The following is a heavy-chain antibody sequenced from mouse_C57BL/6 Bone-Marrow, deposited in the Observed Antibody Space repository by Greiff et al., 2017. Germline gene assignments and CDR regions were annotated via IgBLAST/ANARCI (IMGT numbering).Heavy chain of an antibody. D-gene: IGHD1-1*01. Sequence: VKLMESGPGLVAPSQSLSITCTVSGFSLTRYGVDWVRQSPGKGLEWLGVIWGVGSTNYNSALKSRLSISKDNSKSQVFLKMNSLQTDDTAMYYCASGGTTVPFAYWGQGTLVTVSA. CDR1: GFSLTRYG. J-gene: IGHJ3*01. CDR3: ASGGTTVPFAY. V-gene: IGHV2-6*01. CDR2: IWGVGST.